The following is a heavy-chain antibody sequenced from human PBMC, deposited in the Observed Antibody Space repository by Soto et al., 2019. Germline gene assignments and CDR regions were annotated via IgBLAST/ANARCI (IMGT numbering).Heavy chain of an antibody. V-gene: IGHV1-2*02. Sequence: QVQLVQSGAEVKRPGASVKVSCKTSGYTFTNYYMHWVRQAPGQGLECTGWINPSSGGTMFAQKFQGRVTMTRDTSITTVYMELTSLTSDDTAVYYCARGSNWNSNWFDPWGQGTLVTVSS. CDR3: ARGSNWNSNWFDP. J-gene: IGHJ5*02. D-gene: IGHD1-1*01. CDR1: GYTFTNYY. CDR2: INPSSGGT.